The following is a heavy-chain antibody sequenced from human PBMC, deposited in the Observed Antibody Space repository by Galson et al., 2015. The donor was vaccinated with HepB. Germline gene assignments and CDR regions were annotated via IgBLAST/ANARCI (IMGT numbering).Heavy chain of an antibody. Sequence: CAISGDSVSSNTAAWNWIRQSLSRGLEWLGRTYYRAKWYQDYAVSVKSRMTINSDTSKNQFSLHLNSVTPEDTAVYYCARVRNRRPPNYYYGLDVWGQGTTVTVSS. CDR3: ARVRNRRPPNYYYGLDV. J-gene: IGHJ6*02. V-gene: IGHV6-1*01. CDR1: GDSVSSNTAA. D-gene: IGHD1-14*01. CDR2: TYYRAKWYQ.